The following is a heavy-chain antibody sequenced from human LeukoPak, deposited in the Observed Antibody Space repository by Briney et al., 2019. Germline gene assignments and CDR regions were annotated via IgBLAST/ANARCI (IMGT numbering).Heavy chain of an antibody. V-gene: IGHV3-7*01. CDR1: GFAFSTYW. CDR3: AKPITISGATDGFDI. CDR2: IKQDGSER. Sequence: PGRSLRLSCAASGFAFSTYWMNWVRQAPGKGLEWVANIKQDGSERYYVDSVKGRFTISRDNAKNSLYMQMNSLRAEDTAVYYCAKPITISGATDGFDIWGQGTKVTVSS. J-gene: IGHJ3*02. D-gene: IGHD3-3*01.